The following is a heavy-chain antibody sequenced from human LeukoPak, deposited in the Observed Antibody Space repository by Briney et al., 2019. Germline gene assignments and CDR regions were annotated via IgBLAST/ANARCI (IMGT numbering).Heavy chain of an antibody. D-gene: IGHD2-2*01. V-gene: IGHV4-39*07. CDR1: GGSIATSSYY. J-gene: IGHJ4*02. CDR3: VYQPLLLTHFDC. Sequence: SETLSLTCTVSGGSIATSSYYWGWVRQPPGKGLEWIASIYYSGSTCYNPSLKSRVSISVDTSKNQFSLKLSSVTAADTAVYYCVYQPLLLTHFDCWGQGTLVTVSS. CDR2: IYYSGST.